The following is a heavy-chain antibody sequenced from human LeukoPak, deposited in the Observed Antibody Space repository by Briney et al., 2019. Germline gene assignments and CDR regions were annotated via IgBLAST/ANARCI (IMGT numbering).Heavy chain of an antibody. V-gene: IGHV3-66*01. CDR1: GFTFSSYA. Sequence: GGSLRLSCAASGFTFSSYAMSWVRQAPGKGLEWVSVIYSGGSTYYADSVKGRFTISRDNSKNTLYLQMNSLRAEDTAVYYCARDIDYGYWGQGTLVTVSS. CDR2: IYSGGST. D-gene: IGHD4-17*01. CDR3: ARDIDYGY. J-gene: IGHJ4*02.